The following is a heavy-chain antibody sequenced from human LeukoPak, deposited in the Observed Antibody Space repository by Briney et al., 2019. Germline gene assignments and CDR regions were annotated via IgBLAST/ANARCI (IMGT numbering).Heavy chain of an antibody. Sequence: PGGSLRLSCAASGFTFSSYWMSWVRQAPGKGLEWIGEINHSGSTNYNPSLKSRVTISVDTSKNQFSLKLSSVTAADTAVYYCARQSAYVDIVATIVEASSWSFDYWGRGTLVTVSS. D-gene: IGHD5-12*01. CDR1: GFTFSSYW. CDR3: ARQSAYVDIVATIVEASSWSFDY. CDR2: INHSGST. V-gene: IGHV4-34*01. J-gene: IGHJ4*02.